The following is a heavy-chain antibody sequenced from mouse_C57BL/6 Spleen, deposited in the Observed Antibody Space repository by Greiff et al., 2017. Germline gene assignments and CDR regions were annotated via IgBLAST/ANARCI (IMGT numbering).Heavy chain of an antibody. CDR3: ARNHVMMTGGTGFDY. J-gene: IGHJ2*01. V-gene: IGHV2-2*02. CDR1: GFSLTGYG. Sequence: VKLKESGPGLVQPSRSLSITCTVSGFSLTGYGVHWVRQSPGKGLEWLGVIWSGGSTVYNAAFISSLSISKDNSERQVFFKMNSLQVTYTDIYYWARNHVMMTGGTGFDYWGQGTTLTVSS. D-gene: IGHD2-4*01. CDR2: IWSGGST.